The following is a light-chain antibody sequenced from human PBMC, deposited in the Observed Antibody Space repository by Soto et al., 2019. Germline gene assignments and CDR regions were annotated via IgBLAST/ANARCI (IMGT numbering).Light chain of an antibody. CDR1: QSISSW. CDR2: DAS. J-gene: IGKJ2*01. CDR3: QQYKSYSLYT. V-gene: IGKV1-5*01. Sequence: DIQMTQSPSTLSASVGDRVTITCRASQSISSWLAWYQQKPGKAPKLLIYDASSLESGVPSRFSGSGSGTEFTLTISSLQPDDFATYYCQQYKSYSLYTFGQGTQLEIK.